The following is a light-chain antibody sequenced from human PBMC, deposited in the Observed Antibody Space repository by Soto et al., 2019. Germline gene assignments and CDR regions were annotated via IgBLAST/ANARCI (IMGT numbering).Light chain of an antibody. CDR3: SSYAHSSIYV. CDR2: EVT. Sequence: QSALTQPASVSGSPGQSITISCTGTSSDVGGYNYVSWYQQYPGKAPKVMIYEVTNRPSGVSNRFSGSKSGNTASLTISGLQAEDEADYYCSSYAHSSIYVFGTGTKLTVL. J-gene: IGLJ1*01. CDR1: SSDVGGYNY. V-gene: IGLV2-14*01.